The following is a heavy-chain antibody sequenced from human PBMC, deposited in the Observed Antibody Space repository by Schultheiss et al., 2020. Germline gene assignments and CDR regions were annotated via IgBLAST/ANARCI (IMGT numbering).Heavy chain of an antibody. CDR3: AKRGFGFYLGMDV. J-gene: IGHJ6*02. Sequence: GGSLRLSCAASGFTFSSYAMHWVRQAPGKGLEWVGRIKSKTVGGTTDYAAPVKGRFTISKDSSKNTLYLQMNSLRVDDSAVYYCAKRGFGFYLGMDVWGQGTTVTVSS. CDR2: IKSKTVGGTT. V-gene: IGHV3-15*07. D-gene: IGHD3-10*01. CDR1: GFTFSSYA.